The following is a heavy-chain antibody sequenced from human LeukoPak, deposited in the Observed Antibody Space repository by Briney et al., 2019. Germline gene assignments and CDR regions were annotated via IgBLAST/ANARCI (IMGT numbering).Heavy chain of an antibody. V-gene: IGHV1-69*13. D-gene: IGHD2-15*01. CDR1: GGTFSRYA. CDR2: IIPIFGTA. Sequence: ASVKVSCKASGGTFSRYAISWVRQAPGQGLEWMGGIIPIFGTANYAQKFQGRVTITADESTSTAYMELSSLRSEDTAVYYCASPGVVVADDTYYYYYGMDVWGKGTTVTVSS. CDR3: ASPGVVVADDTYYYYYGMDV. J-gene: IGHJ6*04.